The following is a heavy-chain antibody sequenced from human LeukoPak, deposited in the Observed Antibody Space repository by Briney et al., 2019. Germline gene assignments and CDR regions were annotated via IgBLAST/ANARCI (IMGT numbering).Heavy chain of an antibody. V-gene: IGHV3-21*04. CDR1: GFTFSSYS. J-gene: IGHJ4*02. Sequence: PGGSLRLSCAASGFTFSSYSMNWVRQAPGKGLEWVSSISSSSSYIYYADSVKGRFTISRDNAKNSLYLQMNSLRAEDTAVYYCAKDHVLLWFGEWSFFDYWGQGTLVTVSS. CDR2: ISSSSSYI. D-gene: IGHD3-10*01. CDR3: AKDHVLLWFGEWSFFDY.